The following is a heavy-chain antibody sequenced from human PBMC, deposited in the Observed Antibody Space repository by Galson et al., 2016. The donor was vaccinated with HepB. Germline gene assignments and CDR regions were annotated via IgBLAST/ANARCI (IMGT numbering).Heavy chain of an antibody. D-gene: IGHD5-18*01. CDR1: GGSISGGGYY. Sequence: TLSLTCTVSGGSISGGGYYWNWIRQHPGRGLECIGFIHHSGTIHYSPSLKSRVTISVDSSKNQFSLNLSSVTAADTAVYYCARGADRAKVGDWGQGTLVTVSS. J-gene: IGHJ4*02. V-gene: IGHV4-31*03. CDR2: IHHSGTI. CDR3: ARGADRAKVGD.